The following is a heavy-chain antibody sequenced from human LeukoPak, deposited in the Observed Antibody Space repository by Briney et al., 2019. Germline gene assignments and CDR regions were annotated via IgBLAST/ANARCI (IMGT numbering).Heavy chain of an antibody. D-gene: IGHD2-21*02. V-gene: IGHV3-7*03. Sequence: GGSLRLSCAASGFTFSSYWMSWVRQAPGKGLEWVANIKQDGSEKYYVDSVKGRFTISRDNAKNSLYLQMNSLRAEDTALYHCARDLAYCGGDCSGAFDIWGQGTMVTVSS. CDR3: ARDLAYCGGDCSGAFDI. CDR1: GFTFSSYW. CDR2: IKQDGSEK. J-gene: IGHJ3*02.